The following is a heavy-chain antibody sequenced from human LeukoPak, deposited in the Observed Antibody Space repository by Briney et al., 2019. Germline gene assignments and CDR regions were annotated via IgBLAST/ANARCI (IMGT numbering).Heavy chain of an antibody. CDR2: IKEDGNEK. J-gene: IGHJ5*02. D-gene: IGHD2-21*01. V-gene: IGHV3-7*01. CDR1: GFTFSRYW. Sequence: GGSLRVSCVVSGFTFSRYWMSWVRQAPGKGLEWVADIKEDGNEKHYVDSVKGRFTISRDNAKNSLYLQMNSLRAEDTAVYSCASLVAYYRDSEGNKWLDPWGQGTLVTVSS. CDR3: ASLVAYYRDSEGNKWLDP.